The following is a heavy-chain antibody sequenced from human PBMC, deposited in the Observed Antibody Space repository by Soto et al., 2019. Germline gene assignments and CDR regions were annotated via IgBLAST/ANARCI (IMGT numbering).Heavy chain of an antibody. D-gene: IGHD2-2*01. Sequence: GASVKVSCKASGYTFTSYVSSWVRQAPGQGLEWMGWISAYNGNTNYAQKLQGRVTMTTDTSTSTAYMELRSLRSDDTAVYYCARDILLLQYCSSTSCHDSAYYYYYGIAVSGQGTTVTVSS. V-gene: IGHV1-18*01. CDR3: ARDILLLQYCSSTSCHDSAYYYYYGIAV. J-gene: IGHJ6*02. CDR1: GYTFTSYV. CDR2: ISAYNGNT.